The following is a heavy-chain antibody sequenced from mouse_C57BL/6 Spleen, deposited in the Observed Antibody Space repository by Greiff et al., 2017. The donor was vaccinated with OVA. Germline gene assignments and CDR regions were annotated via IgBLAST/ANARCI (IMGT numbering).Heavy chain of an antibody. CDR3: SSLYYYGSSLYFDY. CDR2: IDPSDSYT. D-gene: IGHD1-1*01. J-gene: IGHJ2*01. CDR1: GYTFTSYW. Sequence: QVQLQQPGAELVRPGTSVQLSCKASGYTFTSYWMHWVKQRPGQGLEWIGVIDPSDSYTNYNQKFKGKATLTVDTSSSTAYMQLSSLTSEDSAVYYCSSLYYYGSSLYFDYWGQGTTLTVSS. V-gene: IGHV1-59*01.